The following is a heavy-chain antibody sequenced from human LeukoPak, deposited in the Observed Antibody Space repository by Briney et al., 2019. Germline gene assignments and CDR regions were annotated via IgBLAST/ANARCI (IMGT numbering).Heavy chain of an antibody. J-gene: IGHJ4*02. CDR3: ARHGEGSYYAY. D-gene: IGHD1-26*01. Sequence: KPGGSLRLSCAASGFTFSNAWMSWIRQPPGKGLEWIGSIYYSGSTSYNPSLKSRVTIFVDTSKNQFSLKLSSVTAADTAVYYCARHGEGSYYAYWGQGTLVTVSS. V-gene: IGHV4-39*01. CDR2: IYYSGST. CDR1: GFTFSNAW.